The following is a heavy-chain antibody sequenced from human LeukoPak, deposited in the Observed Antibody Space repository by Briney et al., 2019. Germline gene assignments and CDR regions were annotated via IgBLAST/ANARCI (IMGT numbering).Heavy chain of an antibody. V-gene: IGHV3-53*05. Sequence: GGSLRLSCAASGFTVSSDYMSWVRQAPGKGLEWVSVIYSGGSTYYADSVKGRFTTSRDKSKNTVYLQMNCLRFEDTAMYYCARNWFDPWGQGTLVTVPS. CDR3: ARNWFDP. CDR1: GFTVSSDY. J-gene: IGHJ5*02. CDR2: IYSGGST.